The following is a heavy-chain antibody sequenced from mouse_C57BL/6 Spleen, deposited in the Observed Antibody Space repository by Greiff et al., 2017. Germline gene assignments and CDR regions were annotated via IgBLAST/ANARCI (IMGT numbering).Heavy chain of an antibody. CDR1: GFTFSSYA. CDR2: ISDGGSYT. J-gene: IGHJ4*01. V-gene: IGHV5-4*03. D-gene: IGHD2-1*01. CDR3: ARGGNPYAMDY. Sequence: EVKVEESGGGLVKPGGSLKLSCAASGFTFSSYAMSWVRQTPEKRLEWVATISDGGSYTYYPDNVKGRFTISRDNAKNNLYLQMSQLKSEDTAMYYCARGGNPYAMDYWGQGTSVTVSS.